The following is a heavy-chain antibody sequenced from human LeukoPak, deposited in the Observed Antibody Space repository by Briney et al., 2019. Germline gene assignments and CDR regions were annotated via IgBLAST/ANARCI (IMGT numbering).Heavy chain of an antibody. CDR1: GCTFSGYW. V-gene: IGHV3-74*01. D-gene: IGHD6-13*01. Sequence: GGSLRLSCAASGCTFSGYWVHWVRQAPGKGLVWVSHINTDGRSTGHADSVKGRFTISRDNAKNTLYLQMNSLRAEDAAVYYCARPSAAGPYFDYWGQGTLVTVSS. CDR2: INTDGRST. CDR3: ARPSAAGPYFDY. J-gene: IGHJ4*02.